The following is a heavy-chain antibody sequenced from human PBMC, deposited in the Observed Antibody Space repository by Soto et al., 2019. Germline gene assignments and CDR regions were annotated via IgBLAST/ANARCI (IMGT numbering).Heavy chain of an antibody. J-gene: IGHJ4*02. CDR3: AHDGSGITGADGGF. D-gene: IGHD1-20*01. CDR1: GFSLASSGLG. Sequence: QITLKESGPTLVKPTQTLSLTCTFSGFSLASSGLGLAWIRQPPGKALEWIALIFGDGDKGYSPSLKSRLTITKDTSKHQVVLTMTDMDPKDTGTYCCAHDGSGITGADGGFWGQGTQVTVSS. CDR2: IFGDGDK. V-gene: IGHV2-5*02.